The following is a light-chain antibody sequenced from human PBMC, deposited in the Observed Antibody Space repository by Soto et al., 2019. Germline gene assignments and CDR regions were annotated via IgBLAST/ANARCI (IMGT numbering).Light chain of an antibody. Sequence: QSVLTQPASVSGSPGQSITISCTGTSSDVGGYSYVSWYQQHPGKAPKLMIYEVRNRPSGVSNRFSGSKSGNTASLTISGLQAEDEADYYCSSYTSSSTRVFGTGTKVTVL. V-gene: IGLV2-14*01. J-gene: IGLJ1*01. CDR3: SSYTSSSTRV. CDR2: EVR. CDR1: SSDVGGYSY.